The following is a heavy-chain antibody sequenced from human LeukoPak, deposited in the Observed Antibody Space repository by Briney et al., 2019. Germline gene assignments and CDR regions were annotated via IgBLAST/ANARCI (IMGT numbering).Heavy chain of an antibody. V-gene: IGHV4-59*01. CDR1: GGSISSYY. CDR3: ARGPDSYNYGWYYYYGMDV. CDR2: IYYSGST. J-gene: IGHJ6*02. D-gene: IGHD5-24*01. Sequence: SETLSLTCTVSGGSISSYYWSWIRQPPGKGLEWIGYIYYSGSTNYNPSLKSRVTISVDTSKNQFSLKLSSVTAADTAVYYCARGPDSYNYGWYYYYGMDVWGQGTTVTVSS.